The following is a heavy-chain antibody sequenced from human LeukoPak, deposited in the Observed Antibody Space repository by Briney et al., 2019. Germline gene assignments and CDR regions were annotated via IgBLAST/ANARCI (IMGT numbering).Heavy chain of an antibody. CDR3: ARSLSYSSSWSSDY. D-gene: IGHD6-13*01. V-gene: IGHV1-2*06. CDR1: GYTFTGYY. J-gene: IGHJ4*02. Sequence: ASVKVSCKASGYTFTGYYMHWVRQAPGQGLEWMGRINPNSGGTNYAQKLQGRVTMTRDTSISTAYMELSRLRSDDTAVYYCARSLSYSSSWSSDYWGQGTLVTVSS. CDR2: INPNSGGT.